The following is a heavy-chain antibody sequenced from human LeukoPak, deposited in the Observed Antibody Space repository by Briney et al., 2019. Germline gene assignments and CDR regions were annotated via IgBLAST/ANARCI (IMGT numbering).Heavy chain of an antibody. V-gene: IGHV4-59*08. J-gene: IGHJ4*02. D-gene: IGHD1-26*01. Sequence: SETLSLTCTVSGGSISSYYWSWIRQPPGKGLEWIGYIYYSGSTNYNPSLKSRVTISVDTSKNQFSLKLSSVTAADTAVYYCARWGGSYYSTYYFDYWGQGTLVTVSS. CDR3: ARWGGSYYSTYYFDY. CDR2: IYYSGST. CDR1: GGSISSYY.